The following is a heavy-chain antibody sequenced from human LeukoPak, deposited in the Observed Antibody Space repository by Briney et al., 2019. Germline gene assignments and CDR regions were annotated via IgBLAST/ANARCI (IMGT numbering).Heavy chain of an antibody. CDR3: ARLRRYPSNWFDP. Sequence: PSETLSLTCAVSGGSISSGGYSWSWIRQPPGKGLEWIGYIYHSGSTYYNPSLKSRVTISVDTSKNQFSLKLSSVTAADTAVYYCARLRRYPSNWFDPWGQGTLVTVSS. D-gene: IGHD2-2*01. CDR1: GGSISSGGYS. J-gene: IGHJ5*02. V-gene: IGHV4-30-2*01. CDR2: IYHSGST.